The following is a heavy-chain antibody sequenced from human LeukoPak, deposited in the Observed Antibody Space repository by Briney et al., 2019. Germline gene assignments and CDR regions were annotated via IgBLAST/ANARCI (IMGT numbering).Heavy chain of an antibody. D-gene: IGHD6-13*01. CDR2: IYYSGST. J-gene: IGHJ6*03. CDR3: ARDLRYSSSWYNYYYMDV. V-gene: IGHV4-59*01. CDR1: GGSISSYY. Sequence: PSETLSLTCTVSGGSISSYYWSWIRQPPGKGLEWIGYIYYSGSTNYNPSLKSRVTISADTSKNQFSLKLSSVTAADTAVYYCARDLRYSSSWYNYYYMDVWSKGTTVTVSS.